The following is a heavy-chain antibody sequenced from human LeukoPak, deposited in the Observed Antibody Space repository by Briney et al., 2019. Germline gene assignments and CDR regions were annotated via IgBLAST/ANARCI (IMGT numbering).Heavy chain of an antibody. J-gene: IGHJ3*02. D-gene: IGHD3-9*01. CDR2: FDPEDGET. Sequence: ASVKVSCKVSGYTLTGLSMHWVRQAPGKGLEWMGGFDPEDGETIYAQKFQGRVTMTEDTSTDTAYMELSSLRSEDTAVYYCATGLYFDWLVAFDIWGQGTMVTVSS. CDR1: GYTLTGLS. CDR3: ATGLYFDWLVAFDI. V-gene: IGHV1-24*01.